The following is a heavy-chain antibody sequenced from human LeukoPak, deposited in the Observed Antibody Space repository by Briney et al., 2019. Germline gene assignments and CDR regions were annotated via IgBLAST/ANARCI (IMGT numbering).Heavy chain of an antibody. J-gene: IGHJ4*02. CDR1: GYTFTSYD. V-gene: IGHV1-8*01. CDR3: ARLAAGTANVVDY. D-gene: IGHD6-19*01. CDR2: MNPNSGNT. Sequence: ASVKVSCKASGYTFTSYDTNWVRQATGQGLEWMGWMNPNSGNTGYAQKFQGRVTMTRNTSISTAYMELSSLRSEDTAVYYCARLAAGTANVVDYWGQGTLVTVSS.